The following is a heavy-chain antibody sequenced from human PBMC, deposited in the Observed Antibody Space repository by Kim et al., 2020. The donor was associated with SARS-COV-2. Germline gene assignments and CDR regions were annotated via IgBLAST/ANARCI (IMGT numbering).Heavy chain of an antibody. Sequence: GGSLRLSCVASGFRFDDYAMHWVRQGPGKGLEWVSGISWNNDRIAYADSVKGRFTISRDNAKNSLFLQRHSLRPDDTALYYCARVAGLGYSFDIWGQGTLLSVSS. V-gene: IGHV3-9*01. CDR3: ARVAGLGYSFDI. CDR2: ISWNNDRI. D-gene: IGHD5-18*01. CDR1: GFRFDDYA. J-gene: IGHJ4*02.